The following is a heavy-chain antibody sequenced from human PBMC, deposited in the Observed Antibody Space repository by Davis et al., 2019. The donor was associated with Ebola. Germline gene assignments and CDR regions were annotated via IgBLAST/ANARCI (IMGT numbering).Heavy chain of an antibody. Sequence: GGSLRLSCAASGFTFSNAWMNWVRQAPGKGLEWVSYISSSSSTIYYADSVKGRFTISRDNAKNSLYLQMNSLRDEDTAVYYCARDQAAAGTGVYYYYYYGMDVWGQGTTVTVSS. CDR2: ISSSSSTI. CDR3: ARDQAAAGTGVYYYYYYGMDV. V-gene: IGHV3-48*02. J-gene: IGHJ6*02. D-gene: IGHD6-13*01. CDR1: GFTFSNAW.